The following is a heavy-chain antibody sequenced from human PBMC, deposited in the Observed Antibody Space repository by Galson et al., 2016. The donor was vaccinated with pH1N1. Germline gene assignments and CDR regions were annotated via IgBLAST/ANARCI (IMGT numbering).Heavy chain of an antibody. V-gene: IGHV1-24*01. CDR1: GYTLSELA. D-gene: IGHD1-26*01. J-gene: IGHJ2*01. CDR3: ATEYRGSYYVPRYFDL. CDR2: FDPEDDKP. Sequence: SVKVSCKVSGYTLSELAIHWVRQTPGKGLEWMGGFDPEDDKPFYAQTFEGRVTMTQDTSTDTAYMQLSSLTSGDATVYYCATEYRGSYYVPRYFDLWGLGTLVSVFS.